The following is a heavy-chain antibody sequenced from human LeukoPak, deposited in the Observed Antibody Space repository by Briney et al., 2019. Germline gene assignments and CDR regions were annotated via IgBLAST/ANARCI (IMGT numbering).Heavy chain of an antibody. Sequence: GASVKVSCKASGGTFSSYAISWVRQAPGQGLEWMGGIIPIFGTANYAQKFQGRVTVTADESTSTAYMELSSLRSEDAAVYYCAIGVYGYYNYWGQGTLVTVSS. CDR3: AIGVYGYYNY. CDR2: IIPIFGTA. CDR1: GGTFSSYA. D-gene: IGHD3-3*01. J-gene: IGHJ4*02. V-gene: IGHV1-69*01.